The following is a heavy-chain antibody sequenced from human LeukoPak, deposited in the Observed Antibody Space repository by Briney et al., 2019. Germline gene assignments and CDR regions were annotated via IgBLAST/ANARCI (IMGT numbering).Heavy chain of an antibody. D-gene: IGHD3-22*01. CDR1: GGSISSYY. V-gene: IGHV4-59*01. CDR2: IYYSGST. Sequence: SETLSLTCTVSGGSISSYYWSWIRQPPGKGLEWIGYIYYSGSTNYNPSLKSRVTISVDTSKNQFSLKLSSVTAADTAVYYCAREINDSSGYYYYYGMDVWGQGTTVTVSS. J-gene: IGHJ6*02. CDR3: AREINDSSGYYYYYGMDV.